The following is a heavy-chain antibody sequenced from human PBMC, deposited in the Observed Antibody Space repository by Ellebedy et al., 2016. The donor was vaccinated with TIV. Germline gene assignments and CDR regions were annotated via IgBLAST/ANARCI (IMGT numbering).Heavy chain of an antibody. V-gene: IGHV3-74*01. J-gene: IGHJ4*02. D-gene: IGHD6-19*01. CDR1: GFTFSSSW. Sequence: GESLKISCAASGFTFSSSWVHWVRQVPGKGLVWVARINGDGSNIGYADSVKGRFTISRDNAKNLLYLQMNSRRAEDTAVYYCARDREIAVADFVYWGQGTLVTVSS. CDR2: INGDGSNI. CDR3: ARDREIAVADFVY.